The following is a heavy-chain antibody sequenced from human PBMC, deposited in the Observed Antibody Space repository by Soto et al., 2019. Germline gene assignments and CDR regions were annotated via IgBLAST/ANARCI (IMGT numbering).Heavy chain of an antibody. J-gene: IGHJ6*02. CDR1: VDSVSSNSAG. D-gene: IGHD3-10*01. CDR3: SGITWFRGMDV. CDR2: TYYKSKWNN. V-gene: IGHV6-1*01. Sequence: SQTLSLTCVISVDSVSSNSAGWNWIRQSPSRGLECLGRTYYKSKWNNDYALSVKSRLTINPDTSKHQFSLHLYSVTPEDTAVYYCSGITWFRGMDVWGQGTPVTVSS.